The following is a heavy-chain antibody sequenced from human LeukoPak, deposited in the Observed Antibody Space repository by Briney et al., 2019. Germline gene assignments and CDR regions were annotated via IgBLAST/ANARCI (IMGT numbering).Heavy chain of an antibody. D-gene: IGHD3-10*01. V-gene: IGHV3-74*01. J-gene: IGHJ6*02. CDR3: ASLLTPYHGSGGGGMDV. CDR1: GFTFSTHW. CDR2: ISGDGSLT. Sequence: GGSLRLSCAASGFTFSTHWMYWVRQAPGKEFVWVSRISGDGSLTSYADSVWGRFTISRDNAKETLYLQMTSLRVEDTAVYSCASLLTPYHGSGGGGMDVWGQRTTVTASS.